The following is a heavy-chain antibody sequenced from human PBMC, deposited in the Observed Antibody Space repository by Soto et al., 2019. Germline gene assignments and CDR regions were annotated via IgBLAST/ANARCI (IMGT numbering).Heavy chain of an antibody. CDR1: GYTFTYYW. CDR3: ARPRYSSAWYYFDQ. J-gene: IGHJ4*02. V-gene: IGHV5-51*01. CDR2: VHPGDSET. D-gene: IGHD6-19*01. Sequence: EVQLMQSGAEMKKAGEPLKISCKGSGYTFTYYWIGWVRQKPGEGLEWMGIVHPGDSETRYSPSFLGQVTISADKSTNTAYLQWSSLQASDSALYFCARPRYSSAWYYFDQWGQGTQVTVSP.